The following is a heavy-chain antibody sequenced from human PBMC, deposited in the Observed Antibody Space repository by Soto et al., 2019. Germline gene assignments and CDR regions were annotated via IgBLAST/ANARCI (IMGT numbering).Heavy chain of an antibody. CDR1: GGSFSGYY. J-gene: IGHJ5*02. V-gene: IGHV4-34*01. D-gene: IGHD3-9*01. CDR3: ARGLYYDIDNWFDP. Sequence: QVQLQQWGAGLLKPSETLSLTCAVYGGSFSGYYWSWIRQPPGKGLEWIGEINHSGSTNYNPSLTSRVTISVDTSKNQFSLKLSSVTAADTAVYYCARGLYYDIDNWFDPWGQGTLVTVSS. CDR2: INHSGST.